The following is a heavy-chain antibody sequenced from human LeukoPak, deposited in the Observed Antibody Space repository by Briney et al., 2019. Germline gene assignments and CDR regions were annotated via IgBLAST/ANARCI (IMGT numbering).Heavy chain of an antibody. V-gene: IGHV3-74*01. CDR3: ARDGRSGNFDK. J-gene: IGHJ4*02. CDR1: GFTFSGYW. CDR2: IRSDGSIT. Sequence: GGSLRPSCAASGFTFSGYWMHWVRQAPGKGLAWVSVIRSDGSITTYADSVKGRFTISRDTAKNTLYLQMNGLRAEDTAVYYCARDGRSGNFDKWGQGTLVSVSS. D-gene: IGHD1-26*01.